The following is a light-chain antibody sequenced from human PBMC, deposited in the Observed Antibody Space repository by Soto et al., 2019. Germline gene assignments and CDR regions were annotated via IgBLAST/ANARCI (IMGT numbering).Light chain of an antibody. V-gene: IGLV8-61*01. CDR3: ALYVGYGTLG. J-gene: IGLJ3*02. CDR2: STN. Sequence: QAVVSQEPSFSVSPGETVTLTCGLTSASVLTSYYPSWYQQTPGQAPRTLIYSTNIRSSGVPDRFSGSILGNKAALTITGAQADDESDYDCALYVGYGTLGFGGGTQLTVL. CDR1: SASVLTSYY.